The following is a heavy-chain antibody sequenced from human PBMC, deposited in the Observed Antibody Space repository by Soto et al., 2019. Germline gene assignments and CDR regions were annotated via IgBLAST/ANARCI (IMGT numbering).Heavy chain of an antibody. CDR3: DRDNILGILYGGMDV. Sequence: PSETLSLTCTVSVGSISSGDYYWSWIRQAPGKGLEWIGYIYYGGSSYYNPSLRSRVTIAVETSKNQFYLKLSSVTAADTAVYYCDRDNILGILYGGMDVWGKGTKVTVS. D-gene: IGHD3-3*01. V-gene: IGHV4-30-4*01. CDR1: VGSISSGDYY. CDR2: IYYGGSS. J-gene: IGHJ6*04.